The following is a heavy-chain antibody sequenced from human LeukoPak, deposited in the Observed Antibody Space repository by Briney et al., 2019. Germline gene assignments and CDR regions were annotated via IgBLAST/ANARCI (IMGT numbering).Heavy chain of an antibody. V-gene: IGHV3-30-3*01. Sequence: GRSLRLSCAASGFTFSSYAMHWVRQAPGKGLEWVAVISYDGSNKYYADSVKGRFTISRDNSKNTLYLQMNSLRAEDTAVYYCARGSKRVGLLWFGEPNPPPFDYWGQGTLVTVSS. CDR2: ISYDGSNK. J-gene: IGHJ4*02. D-gene: IGHD3-10*01. CDR3: ARGSKRVGLLWFGEPNPPPFDY. CDR1: GFTFSSYA.